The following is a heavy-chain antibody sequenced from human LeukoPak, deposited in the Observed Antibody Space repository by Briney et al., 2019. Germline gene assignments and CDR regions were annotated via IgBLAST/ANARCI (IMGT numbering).Heavy chain of an antibody. CDR1: GFSFSASS. J-gene: IGHJ4*02. CDR2: IFGDGPGL. CDR3: TREGGSTDAGF. V-gene: IGHV3-21*06. D-gene: IGHD5/OR15-5a*01. Sequence: PGGSLRLSCEASGFSFSASSMNWVRQAPGKGLEWVSSIFGDGPGLYYADSVRGRFTISRDNGKNSVYLEMNSLRDDDTAVYYCTREGGSTDAGFWGQGTLVTVSS.